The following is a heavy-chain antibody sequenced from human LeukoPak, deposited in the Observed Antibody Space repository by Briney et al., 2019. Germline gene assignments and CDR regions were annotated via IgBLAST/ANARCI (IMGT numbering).Heavy chain of an antibody. D-gene: IGHD3-22*01. Sequence: GGSLRLSCAASGFTFDDYAMHWVRQAPGQGLEWVSVISWSSGSIGYADSVKGRFTISRDNAKNSLYLQMNSLRAEDTALYYCAKAGNYYDSSGLYYGMDVWGQGTTVTVSS. CDR2: ISWSSGSI. J-gene: IGHJ6*02. CDR3: AKAGNYYDSSGLYYGMDV. V-gene: IGHV3-9*01. CDR1: GFTFDDYA.